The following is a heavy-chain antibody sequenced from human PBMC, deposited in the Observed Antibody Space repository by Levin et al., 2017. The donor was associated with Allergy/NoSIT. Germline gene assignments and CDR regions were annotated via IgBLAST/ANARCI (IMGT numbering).Heavy chain of an antibody. D-gene: IGHD6-19*01. J-gene: IGHJ4*02. V-gene: IGHV4-34*01. Sequence: SETLSLTCAVYGGSFSGYYWSWIRQPPGKGLEWIGEINHSGSTNYNPSLKSRVTISVDTSKNQFSLKLSSVTAADTAGYYCASTSSSGQSFDYWGQGNLVTVSS. CDR3: ASTSSSGQSFDY. CDR1: GGSFSGYY. CDR2: INHSGST.